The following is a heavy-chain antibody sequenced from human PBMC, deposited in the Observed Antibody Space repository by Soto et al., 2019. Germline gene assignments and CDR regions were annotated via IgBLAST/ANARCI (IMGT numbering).Heavy chain of an antibody. CDR1: GYTFTSYD. CDR2: ISAYNGNT. V-gene: IGHV1-18*01. Sequence: ASVKDPCNASGYTFTSYDISWVRQAPGQGLEWMGWISAYNGNTNYAQKLQGRVTMTTDTSTSTAYMELRSLRSDDTAVYYCARDADIVVVPAAIPYYYYGMDVWGQGTTVTVSS. CDR3: ARDADIVVVPAAIPYYYYGMDV. D-gene: IGHD2-2*02. J-gene: IGHJ6*02.